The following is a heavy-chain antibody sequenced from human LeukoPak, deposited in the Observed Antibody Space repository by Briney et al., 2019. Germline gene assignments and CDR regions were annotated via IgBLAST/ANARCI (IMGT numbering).Heavy chain of an antibody. D-gene: IGHD2-15*01. V-gene: IGHV4-30-2*02. CDR3: AWSIGYAFDI. CDR1: GGSISSGGYY. J-gene: IGHJ3*02. Sequence: PSQTLSLTCTVSGGSISSGGYYWSWIRQPPGKGLEWIGYIYHSGSTYYNPSLKSRVTISVDRSKNQFSLKLSSVTAADTAVYYCAWSIGYAFDIWGQGTMVTVSS. CDR2: IYHSGST.